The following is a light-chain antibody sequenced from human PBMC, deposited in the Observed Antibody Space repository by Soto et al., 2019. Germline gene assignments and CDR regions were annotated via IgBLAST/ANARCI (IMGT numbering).Light chain of an antibody. V-gene: IGKV3-20*01. Sequence: IVLTQSPGTLSLSPGERATLSCRASQSVNSNYLAWYQQNPGQSPRVLMYGTSNRDTGIPDRFSGRGSGTDFTLSISRLEPEDFAVYYCLQYDESFRTFGQGTKVEIK. CDR1: QSVNSNY. CDR2: GTS. J-gene: IGKJ1*01. CDR3: LQYDESFRT.